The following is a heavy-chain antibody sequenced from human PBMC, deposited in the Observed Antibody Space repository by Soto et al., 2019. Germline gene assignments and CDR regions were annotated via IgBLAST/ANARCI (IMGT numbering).Heavy chain of an antibody. J-gene: IGHJ4*02. Sequence: SETLSLTCTVSGGSISSYYWSWIRQPPGKGLEWIGYIYYSGSTNYNPSLKSRVTISVDTSKNQFSLKLSSVTAADTAVYYCARYDYGDWYFDYWGQGTLVTVSS. V-gene: IGHV4-59*01. CDR3: ARYDYGDWYFDY. CDR1: GGSISSYY. D-gene: IGHD4-17*01. CDR2: IYYSGST.